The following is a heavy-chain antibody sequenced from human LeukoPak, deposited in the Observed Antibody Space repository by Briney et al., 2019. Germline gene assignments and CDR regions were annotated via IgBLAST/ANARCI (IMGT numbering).Heavy chain of an antibody. CDR3: ARVAGSCGGDCYRFVY. J-gene: IGHJ4*02. Sequence: GASVKVSCKASGYTFTTYDINWVRQATGQGLEWMAWMNPNSGNTGYAQKFQGRVTMTRNTSISTAYMELSSLRSEDTAVYYCARVAGSCGGDCYRFVYWGQGTLVTVAS. D-gene: IGHD2-21*01. CDR1: GYTFTTYD. V-gene: IGHV1-8*01. CDR2: MNPNSGNT.